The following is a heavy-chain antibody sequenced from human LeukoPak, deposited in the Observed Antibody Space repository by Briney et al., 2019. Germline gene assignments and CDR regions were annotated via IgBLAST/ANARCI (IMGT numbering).Heavy chain of an antibody. CDR3: ARYYDFWGASYGNYYMDV. CDR2: ISSSGSTI. CDR1: GFTFSSYE. Sequence: GGSLRLSCAASGFTFSSYEMNWVRQAPGKGLEWVSYISSSGSTIYYADSVKGRFTISRDHAKNSLSLQMNSLRAEDTAVYYCARYYDFWGASYGNYYMDVWGKGTTVTVSS. D-gene: IGHD3-3*01. V-gene: IGHV3-48*03. J-gene: IGHJ6*03.